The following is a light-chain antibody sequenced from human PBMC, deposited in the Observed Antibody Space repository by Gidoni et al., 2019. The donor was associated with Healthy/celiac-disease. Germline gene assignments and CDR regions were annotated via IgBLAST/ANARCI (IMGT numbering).Light chain of an antibody. J-gene: IGLJ1*01. CDR1: ALPKQY. Sequence: SYELTHPPSVSVSPGQTARITCSGDALPKQYAYWYQQKPGQTPVLVIYKDSERPSGIPERFSGSSSGSTGTLTISGVQAEDEADYYCQSADSSGTYPYVFGTGTKVTVL. CDR2: KDS. V-gene: IGLV3-25*03. CDR3: QSADSSGTYPYV.